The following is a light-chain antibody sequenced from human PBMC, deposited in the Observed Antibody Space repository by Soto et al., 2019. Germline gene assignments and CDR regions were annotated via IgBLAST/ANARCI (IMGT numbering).Light chain of an antibody. CDR2: GAS. J-gene: IGKJ4*01. V-gene: IGKV3-15*01. CDR3: QHYNNWPLT. CDR1: QNVNNK. Sequence: EMVVTKSPATLSLSPGQRATLSCRTSQNVNNKLVWYQQKPGQAPSLLIYGASTRATGIPARFSGSGSGTEFTLAISSLQSEDFAVYSCQHYNNWPLTWGGGTNVELK.